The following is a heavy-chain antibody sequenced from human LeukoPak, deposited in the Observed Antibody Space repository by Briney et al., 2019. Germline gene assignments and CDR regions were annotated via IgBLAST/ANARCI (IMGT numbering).Heavy chain of an antibody. J-gene: IGHJ4*02. CDR1: GYTFTSYA. V-gene: IGHV1-3*01. CDR2: INAGNGNT. CDR3: ARDLDCSSTSCFLCYFDY. Sequence: ASVKVSCKASGYTFTSYAMHWVRQAPGQRLEWMGWINAGNGNTKYSQKFQGRITITRDTSASTAYMELSSLRSEDTAVYYCARDLDCSSTSCFLCYFDYWGQGTLVTVSS. D-gene: IGHD2-2*01.